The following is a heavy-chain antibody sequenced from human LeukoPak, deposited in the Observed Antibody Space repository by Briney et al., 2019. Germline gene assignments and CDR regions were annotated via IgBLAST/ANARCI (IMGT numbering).Heavy chain of an antibody. CDR3: ARDRAPPTSWYFDY. CDR2: IYSGGTT. D-gene: IGHD2-2*01. Sequence: GGSLRLSCAVSGLTVSNNYMSWVRQAPGKGLERVPVIYSGGTTYYADSVKGRFTISRDNSKNTLYLHMNSLRAEDTAVYYCARDRAPPTSWYFDYWGQGTLVTVSS. CDR1: GLTVSNNY. V-gene: IGHV3-66*01. J-gene: IGHJ4*02.